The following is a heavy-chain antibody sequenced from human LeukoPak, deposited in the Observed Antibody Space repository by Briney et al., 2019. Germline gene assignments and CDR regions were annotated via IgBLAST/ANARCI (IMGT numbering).Heavy chain of an antibody. CDR1: GFTFSDYY. D-gene: IGHD5-18*01. J-gene: IGHJ4*02. CDR2: ISSSGSTI. CDR3: AANVDTAMASDY. V-gene: IGHV3-11*01. Sequence: PGGALRLSCAASGFTFSDYYMSWIREAPGKGLEWVSYISSSGSTIYYADSVKGRFTISRDNAKNSLYLQMNSLRAEDAAVYYCAANVDTAMASDYWGQGTLVTVSS.